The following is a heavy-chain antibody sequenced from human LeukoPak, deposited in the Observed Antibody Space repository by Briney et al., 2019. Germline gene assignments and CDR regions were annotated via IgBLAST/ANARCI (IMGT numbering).Heavy chain of an antibody. Sequence: GASLGLSCAASGFTFSSYAVSWVRQAPGKGLEWVSAISGSGGSTYYVDSVKGRFTISRDNSKNTLYLQMNSLRAEDTAVYYCAKDRRGWLQSNFDYWGQGTLVTVSS. CDR2: ISGSGGST. D-gene: IGHD5-24*01. V-gene: IGHV3-23*01. CDR3: AKDRRGWLQSNFDY. J-gene: IGHJ4*02. CDR1: GFTFSSYA.